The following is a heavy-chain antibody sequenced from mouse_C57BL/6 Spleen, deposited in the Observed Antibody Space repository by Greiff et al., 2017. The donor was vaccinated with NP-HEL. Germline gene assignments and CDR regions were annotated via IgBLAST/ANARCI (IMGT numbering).Heavy chain of an antibody. D-gene: IGHD1-1*01. Sequence: VNVVESGPGLVAPSQSLSITCTVSGFSLTSYGVHWVRQPPGKGLEWLVVIWSDGSTTYNSALKSRLSISKDNSKSQVFLKMNSLQTDDTAMYYCARQDYYGSSYYAMDYWGQRTSVTVSS. V-gene: IGHV2-6-1*01. CDR2: IWSDGST. CDR1: GFSLTSYG. CDR3: ARQDYYGSSYYAMDY. J-gene: IGHJ4*01.